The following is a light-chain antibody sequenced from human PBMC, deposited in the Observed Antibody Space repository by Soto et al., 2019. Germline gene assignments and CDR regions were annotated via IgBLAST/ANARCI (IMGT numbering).Light chain of an antibody. CDR3: QQYSSSLT. CDR1: QSVTSGY. V-gene: IGKV3-20*01. Sequence: EIVLTQSPGTLSVSPGDTVTLSCRASQSVTSGYLAWYQQRPRQPPRLLIQVSSTSTVDTTDRFIGQGFGTDVTHTVDRLEPEDIAVYYCQQYSSSLTFGGGSKVVI. CDR2: VSS. J-gene: IGKJ4*01.